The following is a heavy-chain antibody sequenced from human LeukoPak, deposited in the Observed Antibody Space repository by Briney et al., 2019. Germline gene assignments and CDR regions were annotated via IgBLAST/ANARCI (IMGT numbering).Heavy chain of an antibody. V-gene: IGHV4-31*03. D-gene: IGHD5-12*01. J-gene: IGHJ4*02. CDR1: GGSISSGGYY. CDR3: ARDGHSDTSRALDY. Sequence: SQTLSLTCTVSGGSISSGGYYWSWIRQHPGKGLEWIGYIYYSGSTYYNPSLKSRVTISVDTSKNHFSLNLNSVTAADTAVYYCARDGHSDTSRALDYWGQGTLVTVSS. CDR2: IYYSGST.